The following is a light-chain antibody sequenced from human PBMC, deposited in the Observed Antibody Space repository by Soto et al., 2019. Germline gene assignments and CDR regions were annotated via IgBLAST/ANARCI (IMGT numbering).Light chain of an antibody. Sequence: EIVLTQSPGTLSLSPGERATLSCRASQSVFSNYLAWYQQKPGQAPRLLIYGASTRATGIPDRFSGSGSGTDFTLTISRLEPEHFAVYYCQRYGDSPPITFGGGTKVEIK. J-gene: IGKJ4*01. CDR2: GAS. CDR1: QSVFSNY. CDR3: QRYGDSPPIT. V-gene: IGKV3-20*01.